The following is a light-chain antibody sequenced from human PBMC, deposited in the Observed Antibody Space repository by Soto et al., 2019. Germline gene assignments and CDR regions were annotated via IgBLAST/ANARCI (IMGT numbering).Light chain of an antibody. V-gene: IGKV3-15*01. CDR2: GAS. CDR3: QQYNNWPSWT. CDR1: QSVSSN. Sequence: EIVMTQSPATLSVSPGERATISCRASQSVSSNLAWYQQKPGQAPRLLIYGASTRATGIPARFSGSGSGTEFTLTISSLQSEDFAVYSCQQYNNWPSWTFGQGTKVEIK. J-gene: IGKJ1*01.